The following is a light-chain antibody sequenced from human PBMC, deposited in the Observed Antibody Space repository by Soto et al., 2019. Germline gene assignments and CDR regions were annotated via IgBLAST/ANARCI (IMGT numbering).Light chain of an antibody. J-gene: IGLJ2*01. Sequence: QSVLSQPPSASGSPGQSVTISCTGSSSDVGGYNFVSWYQHLPGKAPKLMIYEVIQRPSGVPDRFSGSKSGNTASLTVSGLQAEDEADYYCSSYAGSDNFVLFGGGTKVTV. CDR3: SSYAGSDNFVL. V-gene: IGLV2-8*01. CDR1: SSDVGGYNF. CDR2: EVI.